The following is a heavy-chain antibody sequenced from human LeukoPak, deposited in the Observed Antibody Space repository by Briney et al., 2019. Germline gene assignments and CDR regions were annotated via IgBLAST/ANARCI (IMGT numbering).Heavy chain of an antibody. D-gene: IGHD1-20*01. V-gene: IGHV3-53*01. CDR1: GFTVSSNY. CDR2: IYSGGST. J-gene: IGHJ4*01. Sequence: GGSLRLSCAASGFTVSSNYMSWVRQAPGKGLEWVSVIYSGGSTYYADSVKGRFTISRDNSKNTLYLQMNSLRAEDTAVYYCARVGDNWNDDFDYWGQGTLVTVSS. CDR3: ARVGDNWNDDFDY.